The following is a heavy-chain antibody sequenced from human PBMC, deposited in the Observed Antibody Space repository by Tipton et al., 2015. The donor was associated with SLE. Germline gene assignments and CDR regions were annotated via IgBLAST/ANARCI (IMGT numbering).Heavy chain of an antibody. D-gene: IGHD6-25*01. CDR2: INHSGST. CDR1: GGSFSGYY. CDR3: ARRGGGDNWFDP. J-gene: IGHJ5*02. Sequence: TLSLTCAVYGGSFSGYYWSWIRQPPGKGLEWIGEINHSGSTNYNPSLKSRVTISVDTSKNQFSLKLSSVTAADTAVYYCARRGGGDNWFDPWGQGTLATVSS. V-gene: IGHV4-34*01.